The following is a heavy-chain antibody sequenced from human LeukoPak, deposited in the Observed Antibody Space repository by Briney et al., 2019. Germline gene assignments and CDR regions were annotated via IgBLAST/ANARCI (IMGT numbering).Heavy chain of an antibody. D-gene: IGHD3-9*01. V-gene: IGHV1-18*01. Sequence: ASVKVSCKASGYTFTSYGISWVRQAPGQGLEWMGWISAYNGNTNYAQKLQGRVTMTRDTSIATAYMELSGLRSDDTAVYYCARDWLLRYSQGGFDNWGQGSLVTVSS. J-gene: IGHJ4*02. CDR3: ARDWLLRYSQGGFDN. CDR2: ISAYNGNT. CDR1: GYTFTSYG.